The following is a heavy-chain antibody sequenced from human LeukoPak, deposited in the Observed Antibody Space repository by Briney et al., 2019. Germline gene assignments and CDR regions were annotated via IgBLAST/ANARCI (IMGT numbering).Heavy chain of an antibody. J-gene: IGHJ4*02. D-gene: IGHD3-10*01. CDR1: GGSISSRDVY. V-gene: IGHV4-39*01. CDR3: ASLIRGRVDC. CDR2: MYYSGST. Sequence: ETLSLTCTVSGGSISSRDVYCGWIRQPPGEGLEWIGSMYYSGSTDYNPSPKTRATMSVDTSKNQFSLTLSSVTAADKAVYYCASLIRGRVDCWGQGTLVTVSS.